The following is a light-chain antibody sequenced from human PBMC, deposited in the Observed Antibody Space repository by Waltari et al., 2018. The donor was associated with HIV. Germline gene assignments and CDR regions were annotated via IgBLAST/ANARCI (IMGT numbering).Light chain of an antibody. CDR3: QQYNSYSRA. J-gene: IGKJ1*01. Sequence: DIQMTQSPSTLSASVGDSVIITCRASQSISSWLAWYQQKPGKAPKLLIYKASTLKSGVASRFSGSGSGTEFTLTISSLQPDDFATYYGQQYNSYSRAFGQGTKVEI. CDR1: QSISSW. V-gene: IGKV1-5*03. CDR2: KAS.